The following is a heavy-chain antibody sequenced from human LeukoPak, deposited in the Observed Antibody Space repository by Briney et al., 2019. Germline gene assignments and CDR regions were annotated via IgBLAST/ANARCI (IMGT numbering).Heavy chain of an antibody. J-gene: IGHJ6*02. Sequence: GGSLRLSCAASGLTFSSYEMNWVRQAPGKGLEWVSYISSSGSTIYYADSVKGRFTISRDNAKNSLYLQMNSLRAEDTAVYYCARDLRLGIAARLYYYYGMDVWGQGTTVTVSS. D-gene: IGHD6-6*01. CDR1: GLTFSSYE. CDR3: ARDLRLGIAARLYYYYGMDV. CDR2: ISSSGSTI. V-gene: IGHV3-48*03.